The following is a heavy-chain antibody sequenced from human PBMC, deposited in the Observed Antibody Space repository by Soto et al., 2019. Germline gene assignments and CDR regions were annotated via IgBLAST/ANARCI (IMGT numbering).Heavy chain of an antibody. CDR2: INPDGNVG. D-gene: IGHD4-4*01. Sequence: EVQLLGSGGGLVQPGGSLRLSCVGSGFTFSTYWMNWVRQAPGKGLEWVANINPDGNVGTYVDSVRGRFTTSRANAKNSVYLQMNRRRADDTAVYFCAGWGGHDYNYWGQGIMVTVSS. CDR3: AGWGGHDYNY. CDR1: GFTFSTYW. V-gene: IGHV3-7*03. J-gene: IGHJ4*02.